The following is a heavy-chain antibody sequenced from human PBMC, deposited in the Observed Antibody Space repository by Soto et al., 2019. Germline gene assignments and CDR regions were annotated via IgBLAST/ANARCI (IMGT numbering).Heavy chain of an antibody. CDR2: ISHSGDTK. CDR3: ARDPLWGSYPSKYYFDK. J-gene: IGHJ4*02. D-gene: IGHD3-16*01. CDR1: GFTFSSYE. V-gene: IGHV3-48*03. Sequence: EVQLVESGGGLVQPGGSLRLSCAASGFTFSSYEMNWVRQAPGKGLEWVSYISHSGDTKYYADSVKGRLTISRDNARNSLYLQMNSLRAEDTAVYYCARDPLWGSYPSKYYFDKWGQGTLVTVSS.